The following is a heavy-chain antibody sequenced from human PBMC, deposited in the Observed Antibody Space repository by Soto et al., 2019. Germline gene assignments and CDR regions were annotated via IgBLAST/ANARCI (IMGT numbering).Heavy chain of an antibody. CDR1: GGSISSYY. D-gene: IGHD3-22*01. Sequence: SETLSLTCTVSGGSISSYYWSWIRQPPGRGLEWIGYIYYSGSTNYNPSLKGRVTISVDTSKNQFSLKLSSVTAADTAVYYCARVSYYSDSSGYYDDAFDIWGQGTMVTVSS. CDR2: IYYSGST. V-gene: IGHV4-59*01. J-gene: IGHJ3*02. CDR3: ARVSYYSDSSGYYDDAFDI.